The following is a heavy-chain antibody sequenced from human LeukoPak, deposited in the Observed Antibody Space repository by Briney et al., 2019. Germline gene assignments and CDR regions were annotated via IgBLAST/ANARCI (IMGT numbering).Heavy chain of an antibody. CDR1: GYSISSGYY. CDR3: AREITFGGVIVQHFDY. V-gene: IGHV4-38-2*02. CDR2: IYHSGST. Sequence: ASETRSLTCAVSGYSISSGYYWGWIRQPPGKGLEWIGSIYHSGSTYYNPSLKSRVTISVDTSKNQFSLKLSSVTAADTAVYYCAREITFGGVIVQHFDYWGQGTLVTVSS. D-gene: IGHD3-16*02. J-gene: IGHJ4*02.